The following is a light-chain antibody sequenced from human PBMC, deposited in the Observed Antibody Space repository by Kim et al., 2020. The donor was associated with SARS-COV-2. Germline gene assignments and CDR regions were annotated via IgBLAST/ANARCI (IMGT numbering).Light chain of an antibody. J-gene: IGKJ4*01. Sequence: PGESTTLSCMASQGVSSILTWYQQKPGQAPRLLIYGASTRATGIPARFSGSGSGTEFTLTISCLQSEDFAVYYSQQYNITPPLTFGGGTKVDIK. CDR2: GAS. CDR3: QQYNITPPLT. V-gene: IGKV3-15*01. CDR1: QGVSSI.